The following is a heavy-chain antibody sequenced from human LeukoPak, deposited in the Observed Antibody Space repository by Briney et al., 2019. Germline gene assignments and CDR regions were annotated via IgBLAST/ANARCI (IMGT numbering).Heavy chain of an antibody. CDR3: AREDFGDKSLGDAFDI. CDR2: IKQDGSEK. V-gene: IGHV3-7*01. D-gene: IGHD4-23*01. CDR1: GFTFSSYW. J-gene: IGHJ3*02. Sequence: GGSLRLSCAASGFTFSSYWMSWVRQAPGKGLEWVANIKQDGSEKYYVDSVKGRFTISRDNAKNSLYLQMNSLRAEDTAVYYCAREDFGDKSLGDAFDISGQGTMVTVSS.